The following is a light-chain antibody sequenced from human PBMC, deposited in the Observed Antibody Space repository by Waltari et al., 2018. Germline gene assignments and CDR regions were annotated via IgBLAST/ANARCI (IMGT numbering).Light chain of an antibody. J-gene: IGLJ1*01. V-gene: IGLV3-25*03. Sequence: SYELTPPPSVSVSPGQTARITCSGDALPKHYAQWYQQKPGQAAVFVIYEDTERPSGIPERFSGSSSGTTVTLTISEVQAEDEADYYCQSADTSGTSLYVFGTGTKVTVL. CDR2: EDT. CDR1: ALPKHY. CDR3: QSADTSGTSLYV.